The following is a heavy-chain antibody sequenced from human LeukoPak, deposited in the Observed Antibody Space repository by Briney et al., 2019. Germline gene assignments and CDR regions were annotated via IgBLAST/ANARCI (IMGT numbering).Heavy chain of an antibody. CDR1: GFTFSSYG. CDR2: ISYDGSNK. J-gene: IGHJ4*02. CDR3: AKDARAAVGYSGYVNY. D-gene: IGHD5-12*01. V-gene: IGHV3-30*18. Sequence: PGGSLRLSCAASGFTFSSYGMHWVRQAPGKGLEWVAVISYDGSNKYYADSVKGRFTISRDNSKNTLYLQMNSLRAEDTAVYYCAKDARAAVGYSGYVNYWGQGTLVTVSS.